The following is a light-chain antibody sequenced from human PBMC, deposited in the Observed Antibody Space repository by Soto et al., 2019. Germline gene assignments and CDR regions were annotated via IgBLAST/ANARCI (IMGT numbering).Light chain of an antibody. J-gene: IGLJ2*01. V-gene: IGLV1-44*01. CDR1: SSNIGSNT. CDR3: ATWDDSLNGVV. Sequence: QCVLTQPPSASGTPGQRVTISCSGSSSNIGSNTVNWYQQHPGTAPKLLIYSNNQRPSGVPDQFSGSKAGTSASLAIGGLQSEDEADYYCATWDDSLNGVVFGGGTKLTLL. CDR2: SNN.